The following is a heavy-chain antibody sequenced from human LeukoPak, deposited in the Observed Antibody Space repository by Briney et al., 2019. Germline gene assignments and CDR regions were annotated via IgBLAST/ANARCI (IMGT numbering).Heavy chain of an antibody. CDR3: TRGTGAPSY. CDR2: IRMTADGGTQ. Sequence: PGGSLRLSCTGSGFTFGDYSISCARQAPGKGLEWVGFIRMTADGGTQEYAAAVKGRFIISRDDSKSSAYLQMNSLKSEDTAIYYCTRGTGAPSYWGQGTLVTVSS. D-gene: IGHD3-10*01. J-gene: IGHJ4*02. V-gene: IGHV3-49*04. CDR1: GFTFGDYS.